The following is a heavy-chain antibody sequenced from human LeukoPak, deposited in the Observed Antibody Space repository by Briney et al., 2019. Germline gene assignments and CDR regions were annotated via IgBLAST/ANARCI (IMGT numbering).Heavy chain of an antibody. V-gene: IGHV1-69*13. CDR1: GGTFSSYA. CDR3: AKSDCGPIGCKLLNY. CDR2: IIPIFGTA. D-gene: IGHD2-21*01. J-gene: IGHJ4*02. Sequence: ASVKVSCKASGGTFSSYAISWVRQAPGQGLEWMGGIIPIFGTANYAQKFQGRVTITADESTSTAYMELSSLRSEDTAVYYCAKSDCGPIGCKLLNYWGQGTLVTVSS.